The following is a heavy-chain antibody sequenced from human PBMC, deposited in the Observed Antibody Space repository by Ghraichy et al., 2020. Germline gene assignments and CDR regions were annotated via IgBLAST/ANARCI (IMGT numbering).Heavy chain of an antibody. CDR1: GFTFSSFG. V-gene: IGHV3-30*18. D-gene: IGHD5-24*01. CDR3: AKGSVEMYY. Sequence: GGSLRLSCAASGFTFSSFGMHWVRQAPGKGLEWVAIISFDGNDKYYVDSVKGRFTISRDNSKNTLYLQMNSLRPEDTAVYYCAKGSVEMYYWGQGTLVTVSS. J-gene: IGHJ4*02. CDR2: ISFDGNDK.